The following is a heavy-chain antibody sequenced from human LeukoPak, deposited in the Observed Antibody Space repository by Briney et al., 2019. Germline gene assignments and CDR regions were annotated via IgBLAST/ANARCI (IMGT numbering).Heavy chain of an antibody. D-gene: IGHD3-3*01. Sequence: GGSLRLSCAASGFTFSSYGMHWVRQAPGQGLEWVAVISYDGSNKYYADSVKGRFTISRDNSKNTLYLQMNSLRAEDTAVYYCARVFGVVILGGWFDPWGQGTLVTVSS. CDR2: ISYDGSNK. CDR3: ARVFGVVILGGWFDP. J-gene: IGHJ5*02. V-gene: IGHV3-30*03. CDR1: GFTFSSYG.